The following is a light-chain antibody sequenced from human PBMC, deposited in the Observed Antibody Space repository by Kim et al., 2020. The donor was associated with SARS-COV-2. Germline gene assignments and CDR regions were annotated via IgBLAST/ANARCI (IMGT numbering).Light chain of an antibody. Sequence: PGERATLSCRASQSISVYLAWYQQKPGQAPRLLIYDASIRATGIPARFSGSGSGTDFTLTISSLEPEDFALYYCQQRSNWPLITFGPGTRLE. V-gene: IGKV3-11*01. CDR2: DAS. J-gene: IGKJ5*01. CDR1: QSISVY. CDR3: QQRSNWPLIT.